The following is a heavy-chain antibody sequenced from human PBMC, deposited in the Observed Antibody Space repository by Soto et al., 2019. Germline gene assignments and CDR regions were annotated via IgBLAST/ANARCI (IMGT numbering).Heavy chain of an antibody. CDR1: GFTFSSYG. J-gene: IGHJ4*02. Sequence: GGSLRLSCAASGFTFSSYGMHWVRQAPGKGLERVAVIYYDGSNKYYADSVKGRFTISRDNSKDTLYLQMNSLRAEDTAVFYCARSQYSSSWYPFDYWGQGTLVTVSS. CDR3: ARSQYSSSWYPFDY. D-gene: IGHD6-13*01. V-gene: IGHV3-33*01. CDR2: IYYDGSNK.